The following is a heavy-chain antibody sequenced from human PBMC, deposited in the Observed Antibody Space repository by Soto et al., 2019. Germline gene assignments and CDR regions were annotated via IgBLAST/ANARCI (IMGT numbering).Heavy chain of an antibody. CDR1: GGSTSSSTYY. CDR2: VYYTGST. V-gene: IGHV4-39*01. J-gene: IGHJ4*02. Sequence: PSETLSLTCSVYGGSTSSSTYYWGWIRQPPGKGLEWIGSVYYTGSTFYNPSLKSRVTISVDTSKNQFSLRLSSVTAADTAVYYCARQRRYYYYSSGYPDYWGQGTLVTVSS. CDR3: ARQRRYYYYSSGYPDY. D-gene: IGHD3-22*01.